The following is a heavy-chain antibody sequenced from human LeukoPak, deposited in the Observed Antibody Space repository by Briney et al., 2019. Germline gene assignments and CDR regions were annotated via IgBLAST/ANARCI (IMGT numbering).Heavy chain of an antibody. CDR1: GFTFSSYG. CDR2: IWYDGSNK. J-gene: IGHJ4*02. CDR3: ARGGLANWGTKRGYFDY. D-gene: IGHD7-27*01. Sequence: GGSLRLSCAASGFTFSSYGMHWVRQAPGKGLEWVAVIWYDGSNKYYADSVKGRFTISRDNSKNTLYLQMNSLRAEDTAVYYCARGGLANWGTKRGYFDYWGQGTLVTVSS. V-gene: IGHV3-33*01.